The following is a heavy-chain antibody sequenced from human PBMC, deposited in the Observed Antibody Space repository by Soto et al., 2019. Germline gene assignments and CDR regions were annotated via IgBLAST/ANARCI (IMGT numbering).Heavy chain of an antibody. J-gene: IGHJ6*02. CDR1: GFTFSSYG. D-gene: IGHD6-13*01. Sequence: EMQLEESGGGLVKPGGSLRLSCAASGFTFSSYGMNWVRQAPGKGLEWVSSISSGSEYIYYADSLKGRLTISRDNARNSLYLQLNSLRAEDTAVYYCATDGAAGSVMEVWGQGTTVTVSS. CDR2: ISSGSEYI. CDR3: ATDGAAGSVMEV. V-gene: IGHV3-21*01.